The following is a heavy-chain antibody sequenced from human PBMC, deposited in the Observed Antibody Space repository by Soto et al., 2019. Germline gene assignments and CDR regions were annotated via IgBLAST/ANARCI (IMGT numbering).Heavy chain of an antibody. D-gene: IGHD2-8*01. Sequence: QVQLQESGPGLVKPSEALSLTCTVSGASVTSDKYHWGWSRQPPGRGLEWIGTVYYSGKTYHNPSLKGRVTMSMDASKNHFSLTLSSVAVADTAMYYCSFLTNGRPADDWGQGTLVTVSS. CDR3: SFLTNGRPADD. V-gene: IGHV4-39*02. CDR1: GASVTSDKYH. J-gene: IGHJ4*02. CDR2: VYYSGKT.